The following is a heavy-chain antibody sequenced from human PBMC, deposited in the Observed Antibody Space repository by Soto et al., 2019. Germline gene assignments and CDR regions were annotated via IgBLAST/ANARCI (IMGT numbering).Heavy chain of an antibody. Sequence: SETLSLTCTVSGGSISSGGYYWSWIRQHPGKGLEWIGYIYYSGSTYYNPSLKSRVTISVDTSKNQFSLKLSSVTAADTAVYYCARTPPDYGGNHFDYWGQGTLVTVAS. CDR1: GGSISSGGYY. CDR2: IYYSGST. CDR3: ARTPPDYGGNHFDY. D-gene: IGHD4-17*01. V-gene: IGHV4-31*03. J-gene: IGHJ4*02.